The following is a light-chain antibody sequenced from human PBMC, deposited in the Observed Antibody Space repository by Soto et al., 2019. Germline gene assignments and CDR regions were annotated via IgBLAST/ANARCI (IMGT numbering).Light chain of an antibody. CDR1: SSDVGGYNY. CDR3: SSYTSSSTLGV. V-gene: IGLV2-14*01. Sequence: QSALTQPASVSGSPGQSSTISCTGTSSDVGGYNYVSWYQQHPGKAPKLMIYEVSNRPSGVSNRFSGSKSGNTASLTISGLQAEDEADSYCSSYTSSSTLGVFGGGTKLTVL. J-gene: IGLJ3*02. CDR2: EVS.